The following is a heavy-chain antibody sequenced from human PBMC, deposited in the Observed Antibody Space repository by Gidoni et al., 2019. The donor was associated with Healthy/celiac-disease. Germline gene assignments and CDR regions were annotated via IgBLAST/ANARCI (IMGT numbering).Heavy chain of an antibody. Sequence: QLQLQESGPGLVKPSETLSLTCTVSGGSISSSSYYWGWIRQPPGKGLEWIGSIYYSGSTYYNPSLKSRVTISVDTSKNQFSRKLSSVTAADTAVYYCARQGGYCSGGSCYGYYYYGMDVWGQGTTVTVSS. CDR3: ARQGGYCSGGSCYGYYYYGMDV. V-gene: IGHV4-39*01. CDR1: GGSISSSSYY. CDR2: IYYSGST. D-gene: IGHD2-15*01. J-gene: IGHJ6*02.